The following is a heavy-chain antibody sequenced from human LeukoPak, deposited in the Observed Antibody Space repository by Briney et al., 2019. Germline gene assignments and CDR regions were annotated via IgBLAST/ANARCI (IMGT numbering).Heavy chain of an antibody. CDR2: IIPIFGTA. Sequence: SVKVSCKASGGTFSSYAISWVRQAPGQGLEWMGGIIPIFGTANYAQEFQGRVTITTDESTSTAYMELSSLRSEDTAVYYCAKAWDIVATMTELDYWGQGTLVTVSS. D-gene: IGHD5-12*01. J-gene: IGHJ4*02. CDR3: AKAWDIVATMTELDY. V-gene: IGHV1-69*05. CDR1: GGTFSSYA.